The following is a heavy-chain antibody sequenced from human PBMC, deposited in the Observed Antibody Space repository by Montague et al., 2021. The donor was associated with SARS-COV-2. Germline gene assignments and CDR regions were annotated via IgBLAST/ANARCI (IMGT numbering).Heavy chain of an antibody. CDR1: GSSFSGYY. CDR2: INQGGST. Sequence: SETLSLTCAVHGSSFSGYYWNWIRQSPGKGLEWIGEINQGGSTKFSPSLKGRLTISTDTSKNQFSLKLTSVAAADTAVYYCARLRDGVVPSPILGVGPFYSYYYMDVWGRGTPVTVSS. D-gene: IGHD3-10*01. J-gene: IGHJ6*03. CDR3: ARLRDGVVPSPILGVGPFYSYYYMDV. V-gene: IGHV4-34*01.